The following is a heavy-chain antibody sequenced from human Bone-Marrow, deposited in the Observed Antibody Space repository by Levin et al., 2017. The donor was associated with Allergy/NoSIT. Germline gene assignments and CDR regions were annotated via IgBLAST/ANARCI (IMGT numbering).Heavy chain of an antibody. CDR2: IKSKRGGGTT. Sequence: GGSLRLSCAASGFSFIDAWMTWVRQAPGKGLEWVGRIKSKRGGGTTDYPATVKGRFTISRDDSKNTVYLQMNSLKTEDTAVYYCTKVLLPPPNDAFDIWGQGAMVTVSS. CDR3: TKVLLPPPNDAFDI. J-gene: IGHJ3*02. CDR1: GFSFIDAW. V-gene: IGHV3-15*01. D-gene: IGHD1-26*01.